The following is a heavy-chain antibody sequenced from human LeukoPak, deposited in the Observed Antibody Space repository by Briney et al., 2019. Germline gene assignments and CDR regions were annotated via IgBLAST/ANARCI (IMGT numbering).Heavy chain of an antibody. CDR3: AKALGYSSLTD. CDR1: GFMFSSYA. D-gene: IGHD6-19*01. J-gene: IGHJ4*02. V-gene: IGHV3-30*18. CDR2: MSYDGSHK. Sequence: GGSLRLSCVASGFMFSSYAMNWVRQAPGKGLEWVAVMSYDGSHKSYADSVKGRFTISRDNSKNTLYLQMNSLRPEDTAVYYCAKALGYSSLTDWGQGTLVTVSS.